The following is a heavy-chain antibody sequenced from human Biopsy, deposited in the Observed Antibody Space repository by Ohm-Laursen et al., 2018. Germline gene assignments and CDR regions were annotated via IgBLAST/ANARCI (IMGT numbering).Heavy chain of an antibody. V-gene: IGHV4-59*02. CDR2: TYYRGTS. CDR1: GGSVGDYF. D-gene: IGHD2/OR15-2a*01. Sequence: SDTLSLTCSVSGGSVGDYFLSWIRLVPGKRPEWIGYTYYRGTSENNPSLRSRVTTSVDISRSQFFLNMKSVTGADTAVYYCAAFPFSGGPAFDIWGQGTTVIVSS. J-gene: IGHJ3*02. CDR3: AAFPFSGGPAFDI.